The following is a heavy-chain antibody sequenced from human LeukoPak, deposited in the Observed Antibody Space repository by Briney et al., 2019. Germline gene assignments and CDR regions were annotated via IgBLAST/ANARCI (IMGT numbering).Heavy chain of an antibody. Sequence: HPGGSLRLSCAASGSTFSSYSMNWVRQAPGKGLEWVSYISSSSSTIYYADSVKGRFTISRDNAKNSLYLQMNSLRAEDTAVYYCARSDAYYYDSSGYYGVDPWGQGTLVTVSS. J-gene: IGHJ5*02. V-gene: IGHV3-48*01. CDR1: GSTFSSYS. D-gene: IGHD3-22*01. CDR2: ISSSSSTI. CDR3: ARSDAYYYDSSGYYGVDP.